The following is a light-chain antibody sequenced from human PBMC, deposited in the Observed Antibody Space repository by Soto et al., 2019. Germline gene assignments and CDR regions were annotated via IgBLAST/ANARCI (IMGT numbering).Light chain of an antibody. CDR2: KAS. CDR1: QRLNSW. Sequence: DTQMTQSPSTLSASVGDRVTITCRATQRLNSWLAWYQHKPGKAPKLLIHKASILASGVPSRFSGSDSEAEFNLTIGRLQSDDFATYYCQHYIGYSGMFGQGTKVDIK. J-gene: IGKJ1*01. CDR3: QHYIGYSGM. V-gene: IGKV1-5*03.